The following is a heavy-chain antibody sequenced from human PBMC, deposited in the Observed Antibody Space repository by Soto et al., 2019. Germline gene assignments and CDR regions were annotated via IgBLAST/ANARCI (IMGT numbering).Heavy chain of an antibody. D-gene: IGHD3-10*01. J-gene: IGHJ4*02. CDR1: GFTFSSYA. CDR3: ANAYGSGSYFDY. V-gene: IGHV3-23*01. CDR2: ISGSGGST. Sequence: GGSLRLSCAASGFTFSSYAMSWVRQAPGKGLEWVSAISGSGGSTYYADSVKGRFTISRDNSKNTLYLQMNSLRAEDTAVYYCANAYGSGSYFDYWGQGTLVTVSS.